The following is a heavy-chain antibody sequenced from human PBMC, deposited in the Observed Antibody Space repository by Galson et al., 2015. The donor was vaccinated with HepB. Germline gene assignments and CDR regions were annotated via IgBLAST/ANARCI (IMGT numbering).Heavy chain of an antibody. Sequence: SLRLSCAASGFTFSSYAMTWVRQAPGKGLEWVSAISTSGGRTSYADSVRGRFTISRDSSKNTLYLQMNSLRAEDTAVYYCARDRTMAVAGTHQDYWGQGALVTVSS. CDR3: ARDRTMAVAGTHQDY. CDR2: ISTSGGRT. D-gene: IGHD6-19*01. V-gene: IGHV3-23*01. J-gene: IGHJ4*02. CDR1: GFTFSSYA.